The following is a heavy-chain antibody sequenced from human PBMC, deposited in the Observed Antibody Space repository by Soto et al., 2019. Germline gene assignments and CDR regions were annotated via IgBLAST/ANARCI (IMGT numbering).Heavy chain of an antibody. Sequence: EVQLLESGGGLVQPGGSLRLSCAASGFTFSSYAMSWVRQAPGKGLEWVSAISGSGGSTYYADSVKGRFTISRDNSKNTLYLQMNSLRAEDTAVYYCAKEVQQWLVWENWCDPGGQGTLVTVSS. J-gene: IGHJ5*02. CDR3: AKEVQQWLVWENWCDP. CDR2: ISGSGGST. D-gene: IGHD6-19*01. CDR1: GFTFSSYA. V-gene: IGHV3-23*01.